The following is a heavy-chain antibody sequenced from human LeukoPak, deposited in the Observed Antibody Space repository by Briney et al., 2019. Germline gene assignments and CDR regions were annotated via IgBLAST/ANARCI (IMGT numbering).Heavy chain of an antibody. CDR1: GFTFSSYA. D-gene: IGHD2-15*01. CDR2: ISDSGSAI. J-gene: IGHJ4*02. V-gene: IGHV3-21*01. CDR3: ARLPPKVHCSGGGCFLTYY. Sequence: GGSLRLSCAASGFTFSSYAMSWVRQAPGKGLEWVSAISDSGSAIQHADSVRGRFAISRDNAKNSLYLEMHSLRVGDTAVYYCARLPPKVHCSGGGCFLTYYWGQGTLVTVSS.